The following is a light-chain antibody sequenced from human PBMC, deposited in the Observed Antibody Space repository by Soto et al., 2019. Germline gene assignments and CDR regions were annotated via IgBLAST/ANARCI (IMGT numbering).Light chain of an antibody. V-gene: IGKV2-24*01. CDR2: TIS. CDR3: MQATQFPWT. CDR1: QGLVHSDGNTY. Sequence: DIVMTQTPLSSPVALGQPASISCRSSQGLVHSDGNTYLSWLQQRPGQPPRLLVYTISNRFSGAPDRFSGSGAGTDFPLRISRVEAEDVGVYYCMQATQFPWTFGQGTKVEIK. J-gene: IGKJ1*01.